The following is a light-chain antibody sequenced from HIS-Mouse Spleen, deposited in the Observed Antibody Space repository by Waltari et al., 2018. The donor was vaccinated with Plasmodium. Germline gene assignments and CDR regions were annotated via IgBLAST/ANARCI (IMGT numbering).Light chain of an antibody. Sequence: QSALTQPASVSGSPGQSITISCTGTSGDVGSYNLVSWYQPHPGTAPKLMRYEGSKRPSGVSNRVSDSKSGNTASLTISGLQAEDEADYYCCAYAGSRMVFGGGTKLTVL. V-gene: IGLV2-23*01. CDR3: CAYAGSRMV. J-gene: IGLJ2*01. CDR2: EGS. CDR1: SGDVGSYNL.